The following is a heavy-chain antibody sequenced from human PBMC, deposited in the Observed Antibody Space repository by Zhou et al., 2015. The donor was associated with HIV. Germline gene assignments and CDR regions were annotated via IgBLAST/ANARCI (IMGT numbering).Heavy chain of an antibody. V-gene: IGHV1-58*01. J-gene: IGHJ3*02. Sequence: QLVQSGPEVKKPGSSVKVSCKASGFTFTSSAVQWVRQARGQRLEWIGWIVVGSGNTNYAQKFQERVTITRDMSTSTAYMELSSLRSEDTAVYYCARRGIEIWSDTFDIWGQGTMVTVSS. CDR2: IVVGSGNT. D-gene: IGHD5-18*01. CDR3: ARRGIEIWSDTFDI. CDR1: GFTFTSSA.